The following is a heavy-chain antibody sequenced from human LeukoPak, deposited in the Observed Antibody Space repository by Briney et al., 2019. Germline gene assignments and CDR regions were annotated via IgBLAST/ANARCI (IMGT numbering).Heavy chain of an antibody. J-gene: IGHJ5*02. CDR3: ARGQVPAARGYNWFDP. Sequence: PSETLSLPCAVYGWSFNDYYWNWIRQPPGKGLEWIGEINARGDTNFNPSLKSRVTISVDTSKKQFSLRLTSMIAADTAVYYCARGQVPAARGYNWFDPWGQGTLVTVSS. CDR2: INARGDT. CDR1: GWSFNDYY. D-gene: IGHD2-2*01. V-gene: IGHV4-34*01.